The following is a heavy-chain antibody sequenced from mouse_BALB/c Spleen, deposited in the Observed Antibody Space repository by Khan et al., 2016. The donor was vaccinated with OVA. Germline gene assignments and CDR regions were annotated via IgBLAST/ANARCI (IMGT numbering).Heavy chain of an antibody. Sequence: EVQLQESGPGLVKPSQSLSLTCTVAGYSITSDYAWYWIRQFPGNKLEWMGYISYSGSTGYNPSLQSRITITRDTSKNQFFLQLNSVTTEDTAESYCASELGRYYAMDYWGQGTSVTVSS. CDR2: ISYSGST. CDR3: ASELGRYYAMDY. J-gene: IGHJ4*01. D-gene: IGHD4-1*01. V-gene: IGHV3-2*02. CDR1: GYSITSDYA.